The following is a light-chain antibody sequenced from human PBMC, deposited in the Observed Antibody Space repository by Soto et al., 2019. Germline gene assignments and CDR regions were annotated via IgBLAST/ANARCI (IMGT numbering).Light chain of an antibody. Sequence: DLQMTQSPSTLSESVGDRVTITCRASQSCRNSLAWYQQKAGKAPTLLIYDASTLQSGVPSRFSGSGSGTEFSLTISSLQPEDFATYYCLCYITYPWTFGQGTKVEIK. CDR3: LCYITYPWT. J-gene: IGKJ1*01. V-gene: IGKV1-5*01. CDR2: DAS. CDR1: QSCRNS.